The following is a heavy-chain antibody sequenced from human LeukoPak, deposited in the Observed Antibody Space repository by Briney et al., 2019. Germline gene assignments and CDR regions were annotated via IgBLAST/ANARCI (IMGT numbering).Heavy chain of an antibody. V-gene: IGHV3-23*01. Sequence: QPGGSLRLSCAASGFTFSSYAMSWVRQAPGKGLEWVSGISGSGGSSNYEDSVKGRFTISRDNSNNMLYLQMNSLRAEDTAVYYCATPGQYCSSTTCPSPRDYWGQGTLVTVSS. J-gene: IGHJ4*02. CDR2: ISGSGGSS. CDR3: ATPGQYCSSTTCPSPRDY. D-gene: IGHD2-2*01. CDR1: GFTFSSYA.